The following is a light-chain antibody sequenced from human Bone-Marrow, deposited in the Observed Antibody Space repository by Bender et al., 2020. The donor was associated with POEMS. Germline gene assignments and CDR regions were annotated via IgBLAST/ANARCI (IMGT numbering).Light chain of an antibody. CDR1: RSNIGDNT. Sequence: QSVLTQPPSASGTPGQRVTISCSGSRSNIGDNTVNWYQQLPGTAPKLLIYSNNQRPSAVPARFSGSKSGTSASLAISGLQPEDEADYYCASWDDNVNGGFGGVFGGGTKLTVL. J-gene: IGLJ3*02. CDR3: ASWDDNVNGGFGGV. CDR2: SNN. V-gene: IGLV1-44*01.